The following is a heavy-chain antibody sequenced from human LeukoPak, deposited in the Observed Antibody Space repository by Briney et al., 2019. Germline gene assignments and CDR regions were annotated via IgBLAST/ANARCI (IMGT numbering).Heavy chain of an antibody. CDR3: ARFTGGDSSGYYED. CDR1: GFTFSRHG. Sequence: GGSLRLSCAASGFTFSRHGVHWVRLAPGKGLEWVAFIAYDGRIANYADSVKGRFTISRDNSKNTVYLQMNSLRAEDTAVYCCARFTGGDSSGYYEDWGQGTLVTVSS. J-gene: IGHJ4*02. CDR2: IAYDGRIA. D-gene: IGHD3-22*01. V-gene: IGHV3-33*01.